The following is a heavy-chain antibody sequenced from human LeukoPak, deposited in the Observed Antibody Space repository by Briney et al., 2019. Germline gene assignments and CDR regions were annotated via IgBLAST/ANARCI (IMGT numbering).Heavy chain of an antibody. D-gene: IGHD1-26*01. V-gene: IGHV3-21*01. J-gene: IGHJ6*03. CDR1: GFSFRSDG. CDR2: ISSSSSYI. CDR3: ARGLGATYYYYYMDV. Sequence: PGGTLRLSCAASGFSFRSDGMSWVRQAPGKGLEWVSSISSSSSYIYYADSVKGRFTISRDNAKNSLYLQMNSLRAEDTAVYYCARGLGATYYYYYMDVWGKGTTVTISS.